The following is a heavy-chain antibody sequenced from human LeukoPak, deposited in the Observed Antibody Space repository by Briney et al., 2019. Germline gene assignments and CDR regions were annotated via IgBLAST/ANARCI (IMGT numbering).Heavy chain of an antibody. CDR2: INPNSGGT. J-gene: IGHJ4*02. CDR1: GYTFTGYY. V-gene: IGHV1-2*02. D-gene: IGHD3-10*01. Sequence: GASVKVSCKASGYTFTGYYMHWVRQAPGQGLEWMGWINPNSGGTNYAQKFQGRVTMTRDTSISKAYMELSRLRSDDTAVYYCARDLRGITMVRGVIKGLGYWGQGTLVTVSS. CDR3: ARDLRGITMVRGVIKGLGY.